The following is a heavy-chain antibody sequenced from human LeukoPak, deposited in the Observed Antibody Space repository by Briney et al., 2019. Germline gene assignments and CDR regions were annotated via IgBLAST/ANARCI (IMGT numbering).Heavy chain of an antibody. CDR2: KSNSGDS. Sequence: SETLSLTCTVSGGPISNFYCSWIRQSPGKGLEWIGYKSNSGDSKYSPSLKGRVTMSVDTSKKQFSLKLSSVTAADTAVYYCAKSGGGDLRTGYYTGWFDPWGQGTLVTV. D-gene: IGHD3/OR15-3a*01. CDR3: AKSGGGDLRTGYYTGWFDP. CDR1: GGPISNFY. V-gene: IGHV4-59*03. J-gene: IGHJ5*02.